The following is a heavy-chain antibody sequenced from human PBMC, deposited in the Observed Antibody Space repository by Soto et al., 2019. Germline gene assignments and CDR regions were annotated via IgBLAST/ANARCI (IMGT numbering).Heavy chain of an antibody. CDR2: INPNSGGT. CDR1: GYTFTGYY. J-gene: IGHJ6*02. CDR3: ARGPAYCSSTSCFAGYYYYGMDV. D-gene: IGHD2-2*01. Sequence: GASVKVSCKASGYTFTGYYMHWVRQAHGQGLEWMGWINPNSGGTNYAQKFQGWVTMTRDTSISTAYMELSRLRSDDTAVYYCARGPAYCSSTSCFAGYYYYGMDVWGQGTTVTVSS. V-gene: IGHV1-2*04.